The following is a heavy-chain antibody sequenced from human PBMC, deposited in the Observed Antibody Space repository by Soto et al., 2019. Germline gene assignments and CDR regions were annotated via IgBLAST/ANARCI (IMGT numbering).Heavy chain of an antibody. Sequence: ASVKVSCKASGYTFSNYDINWVRQATGQGLEWMGWLNPNTDKTGSAQKFQGRVTMTRNTSISTAYLELSGLRSDDTAVYYCVREVLGSEVAFDIWGQGTMVTFSS. CDR1: GYTFSNYD. CDR3: VREVLGSEVAFDI. CDR2: LNPNTDKT. D-gene: IGHD2-15*01. J-gene: IGHJ3*02. V-gene: IGHV1-8*01.